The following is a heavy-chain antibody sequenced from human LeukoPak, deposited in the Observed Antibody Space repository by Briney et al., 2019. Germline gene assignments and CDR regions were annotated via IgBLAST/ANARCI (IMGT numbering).Heavy chain of an antibody. Sequence: ASVKVSCKASGYIFTSYGITWVRQAPGQGLEWMGWISGYSGDTNYEQRFQGKVTMTTDTSTSTAYMELRSLRSDDTAVYYCARASTDIVADFDYWGQGTLVTVSS. CDR1: GYIFTSYG. V-gene: IGHV1-18*01. J-gene: IGHJ4*02. D-gene: IGHD5-12*01. CDR2: ISGYSGDT. CDR3: ARASTDIVADFDY.